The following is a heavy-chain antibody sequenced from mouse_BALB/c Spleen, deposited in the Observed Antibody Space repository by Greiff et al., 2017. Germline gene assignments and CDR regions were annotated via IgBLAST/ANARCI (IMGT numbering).Heavy chain of an antibody. V-gene: IGHV2-9*02. D-gene: IGHD2-3*01. Sequence: VQVVESGPGLVAPSQSLSITCTLSGFSLTSYGVHWVRQPPGKGLEWLGVIWAGGSTNYNSALMSRLSISKDNSKSQVFLKMNSLQTDDTAMYYCARALIYDGYPYYAMDYWGQGTSVTVSS. J-gene: IGHJ4*01. CDR2: IWAGGST. CDR1: GFSLTSYG. CDR3: ARALIYDGYPYYAMDY.